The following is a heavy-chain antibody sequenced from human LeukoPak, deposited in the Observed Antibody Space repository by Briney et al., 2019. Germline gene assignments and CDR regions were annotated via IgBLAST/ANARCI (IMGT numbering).Heavy chain of an antibody. J-gene: IGHJ4*02. CDR2: INHSGST. Sequence: SETLSVTCAVYGGSFSGYYWSWIRQPPGKGLEWIGEINHSGSTNYNPSLKSRVTISVDTSKNQFSLKLSSVTAADTAVYYCAREEYSSGWYSVLDYWGQGTLVTVSS. CDR1: GGSFSGYY. V-gene: IGHV4-34*01. CDR3: AREEYSSGWYSVLDY. D-gene: IGHD6-19*01.